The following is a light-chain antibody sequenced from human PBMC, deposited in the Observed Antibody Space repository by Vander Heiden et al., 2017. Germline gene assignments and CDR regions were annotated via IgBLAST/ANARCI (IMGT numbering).Light chain of an antibody. CDR1: QSISSY. CDR2: AAS. V-gene: IGKV1-39*01. Sequence: DIQMTHSPSSLSASVGDRVTITCRASQSISSYLNWYQQKPGKAPSLLIYAASALQSGVPSRFSGSGSGTDFTLTISSLQPEDFAAYYCQQSYGTPYTFGQGTRLEIK. CDR3: QQSYGTPYT. J-gene: IGKJ5*01.